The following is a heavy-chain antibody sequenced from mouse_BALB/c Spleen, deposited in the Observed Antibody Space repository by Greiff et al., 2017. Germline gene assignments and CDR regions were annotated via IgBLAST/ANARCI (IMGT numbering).Heavy chain of an antibody. CDR2: ISSGSSTI. CDR3: ARGSEGFAY. V-gene: IGHV5-17*02. Sequence: EVKLVESGGGLVQPGGSRKLSCAASGFTFSSFGMHWVRQAPEKGLEWVAYISSGSSTIYYADTVKGRFTISRDNPKNTLFLQMTSLRSEDTAMYYCARGSEGFAYWGQGTLVTVSA. J-gene: IGHJ3*01. CDR1: GFTFSSFG.